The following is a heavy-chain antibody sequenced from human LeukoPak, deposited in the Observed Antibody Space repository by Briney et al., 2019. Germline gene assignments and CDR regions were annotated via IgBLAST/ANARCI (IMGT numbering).Heavy chain of an antibody. V-gene: IGHV6-1*01. CDR2: TYYRSKWYN. CDR3: AREAGGNFDY. J-gene: IGHJ4*02. D-gene: IGHD3-16*01. Sequence: SQTLSLTCAISGDSVSTNSAAWNWVRQSPSRGLEWLGRTYYRSKWYNDYAISVKSRIIIKSDTSKNQFSLQLTSVTAADTAVYYCAREAGGNFDYWGQGTLVTVSS. CDR1: GDSVSTNSAA.